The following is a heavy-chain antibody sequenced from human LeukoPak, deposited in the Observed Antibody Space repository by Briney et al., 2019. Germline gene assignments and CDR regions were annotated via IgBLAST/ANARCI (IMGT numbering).Heavy chain of an antibody. Sequence: PGGSLRLSCVASGITFSTYAMSWVRQAPGKGLEWVAVIWYDGSNKYYADSVKGRFTISRDNSKNTLYLQMNSLRAEDTAVYYCAREVVGAHDYWGQGTLVSVSS. CDR2: IWYDGSNK. CDR1: GITFSTYA. V-gene: IGHV3-33*08. CDR3: AREVVGAHDY. D-gene: IGHD1-26*01. J-gene: IGHJ4*02.